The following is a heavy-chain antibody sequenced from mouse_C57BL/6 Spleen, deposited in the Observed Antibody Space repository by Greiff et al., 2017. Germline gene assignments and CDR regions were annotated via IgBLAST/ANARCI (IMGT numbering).Heavy chain of an antibody. CDR1: GFSLTSYG. CDR2: IWSGGST. V-gene: IGHV2-2*01. CDR3: ARNPYYYGSRDYAMDD. Sequence: QVQLQQSGPGLVQPSQSLSITCTVSGFSLTSYGVHWVRQSPGKGLEWLGVIWSGGSTDYNAAFISRLSISKDNSKSQVFFKMNSLQADDTAIYYCARNPYYYGSRDYAMDDWGQGTSVTVSS. D-gene: IGHD1-1*01. J-gene: IGHJ4*01.